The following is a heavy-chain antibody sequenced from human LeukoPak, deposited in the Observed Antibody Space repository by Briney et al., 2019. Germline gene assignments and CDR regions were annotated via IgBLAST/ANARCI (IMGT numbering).Heavy chain of an antibody. CDR1: GYSISSGYY. CDR2: IYHSGST. J-gene: IGHJ4*02. D-gene: IGHD3-10*01. Sequence: SETLSLTCAVSGYSISSGYYWGWIRQPPRKGLEWIGSIYHSGSTYYNPSLKSRVTISVDTSKNQFSLKLSSVTAADTAVYYCASRFVSTMVRGVIRDYWGQGTLVTVSS. V-gene: IGHV4-38-2*01. CDR3: ASRFVSTMVRGVIRDY.